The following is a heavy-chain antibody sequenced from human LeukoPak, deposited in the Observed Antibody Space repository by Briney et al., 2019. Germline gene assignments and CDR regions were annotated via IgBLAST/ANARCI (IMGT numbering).Heavy chain of an antibody. CDR3: VKGGTADRVGWTH. Sequence: GSLRLSCAASGFTFSHHAMGWVRQAPAKGLEWGSSINGNGGGSYYIDSVKGRFTVSRDNSENALYLQMNNLRTEDTAVYFCVKGGTADRVGWTHWGRGSLVTVFS. J-gene: IGHJ4*02. CDR2: INGNGGGS. CDR1: GFTFSHHA. D-gene: IGHD7-27*01. V-gene: IGHV3-23*01.